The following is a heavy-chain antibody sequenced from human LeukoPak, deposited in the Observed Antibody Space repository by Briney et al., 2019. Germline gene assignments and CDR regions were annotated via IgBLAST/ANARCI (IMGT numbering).Heavy chain of an antibody. J-gene: IGHJ4*02. CDR2: INPNSGGT. CDR3: ARAVEMATIPFYVDY. CDR1: GYTFTGYY. Sequence: ASVKVSCKASGYTFTGYYMHWVRQAPGQGLEWMGWINPNSGGTNYAQKFQGWVTMTRDTSSSTAYMELSRLRSDDTAVYYCARAVEMATIPFYVDYWGQGTLVTVSS. V-gene: IGHV1-2*04. D-gene: IGHD5-24*01.